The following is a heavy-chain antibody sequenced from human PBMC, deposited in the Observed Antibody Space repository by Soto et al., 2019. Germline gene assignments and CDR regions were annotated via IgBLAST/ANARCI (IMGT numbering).Heavy chain of an antibody. CDR2: IYWDDDK. D-gene: IGHD6-19*01. CDR1: GLSLSTSGVG. CDR3: ADRRGAVAGYNWFDP. J-gene: IGHJ5*02. V-gene: IGHV2-5*02. Sequence: QITLKESGPTLLKPTQTLTLTCTFSGLSLSTSGVGVGWMRQPPVKVLEWLALIYWDDDKRYSPSLKSRLTITKDTSKNQVVLTMNNMDPVDTATYYCADRRGAVAGYNWFDPWGQGTLVTVSS.